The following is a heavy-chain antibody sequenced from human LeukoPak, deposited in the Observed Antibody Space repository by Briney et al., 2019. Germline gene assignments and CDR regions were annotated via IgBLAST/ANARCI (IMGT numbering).Heavy chain of an antibody. J-gene: IGHJ4*02. Sequence: SETLSLTCAVSGGSISSSNWWSWVRQPPGKGLEWIGEIYHSGSTNYNPSLKSRVTISVDTSKNQFSLKLSSVTAADTAVYYCARDGFREVDYWGQGTLVTVSS. CDR3: ARDGFREVDY. V-gene: IGHV4-4*02. CDR2: IYHSGST. D-gene: IGHD3-10*01. CDR1: GGSISSSNW.